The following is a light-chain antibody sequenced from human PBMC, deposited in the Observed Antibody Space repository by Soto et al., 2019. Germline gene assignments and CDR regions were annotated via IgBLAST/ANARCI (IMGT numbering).Light chain of an antibody. CDR3: QQYYSTPFT. J-gene: IGKJ3*01. CDR2: WAS. Sequence: DIVMTQSPDSLAVSLGERATINCKSSQSVLYSSNNKNYLAWYQQKPGQPPKLIIYWASTRESGVTDRFSGSGSGTDFTLTISSLQAEDVAVYYCQQYYSTPFTFGPGTKVDIK. CDR1: QSVLYSSNNKNY. V-gene: IGKV4-1*01.